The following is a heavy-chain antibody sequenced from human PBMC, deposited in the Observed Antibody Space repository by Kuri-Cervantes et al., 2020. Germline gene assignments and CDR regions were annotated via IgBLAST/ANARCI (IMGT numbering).Heavy chain of an antibody. D-gene: IGHD3-10*01. CDR3: ARMPTVGIIVSSEFDY. CDR1: GYTFTGYY. J-gene: IGHJ4*02. CDR2: IYPGDSDT. Sequence: KVSCKASGYTFTGYYMHWVRQMPGKGLEWVGIIYPGDSDTRYSPSFQGQVTMSADKSISTAYLQWSSLKASDTAIYYCARMPTVGIIVSSEFDYWGQGTLVTVSS. V-gene: IGHV5-51*01.